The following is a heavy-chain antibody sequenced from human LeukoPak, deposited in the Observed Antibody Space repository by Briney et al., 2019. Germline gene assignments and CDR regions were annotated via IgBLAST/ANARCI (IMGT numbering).Heavy chain of an antibody. D-gene: IGHD4-17*01. V-gene: IGHV4-34*01. Sequence: PETLSLTCGVSGTSFTSYYWSWIRQTPGKGLEWIGEVNHSGYTNMNPSLKSRVTISVDTSKNQFSLMMTSVTAADTAVYFCARMTTGHDYWGQGTPVTASS. CDR3: ARMTTGHDY. J-gene: IGHJ4*02. CDR1: GTSFTSYY. CDR2: VNHSGYT.